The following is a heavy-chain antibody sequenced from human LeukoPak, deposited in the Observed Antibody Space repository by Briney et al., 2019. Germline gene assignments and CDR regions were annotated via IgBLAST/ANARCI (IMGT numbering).Heavy chain of an antibody. CDR3: ARDPLGPNGC. CDR2: IIPIFGTA. Sequence: SVNVSCKASGWSFSSYAISGVRQTPGRGGKSIGRIIPIFGTANYAQKFQGRVTTTTDESTSPAYMELSSRRSEYAAVYYRARDPLGPNGCWGQGPLVTVSS. V-gene: IGHV1-69*05. CDR1: GWSFSSYA. D-gene: IGHD4/OR15-4a*01. J-gene: IGHJ4*02.